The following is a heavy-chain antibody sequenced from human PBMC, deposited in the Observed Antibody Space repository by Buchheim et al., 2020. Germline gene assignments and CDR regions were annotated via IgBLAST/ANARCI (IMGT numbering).Heavy chain of an antibody. CDR3: ARGYCSGGSCYSDYYYGMDV. CDR2: INSDGSST. D-gene: IGHD2-15*01. J-gene: IGHJ6*02. Sequence: EVRLVESGGGLVQPGGSLRLSCAASGFTFSSYWMHWVRQAPGKGLVWVSRINSDGSSTSYADSVKGRFTISRDNAKNTLYLQMNSLRAEDTAVYYCARGYCSGGSCYSDYYYGMDVWGQGTT. V-gene: IGHV3-74*01. CDR1: GFTFSSYW.